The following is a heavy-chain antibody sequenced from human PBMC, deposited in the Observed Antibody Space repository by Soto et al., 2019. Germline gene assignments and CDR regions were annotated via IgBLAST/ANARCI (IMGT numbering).Heavy chain of an antibody. CDR2: INPNTGGT. Sequence: ASVKVSYKASGYTFTGYNMHWVRQAPGQGLEWMGWINPNTGGTNYAQMFQGRITLTRDTSISTAYMDLTRLRSDDTAVYYCARDLEWEVPRNYFGYWGQGTLVTVSS. D-gene: IGHD3-3*01. CDR3: ARDLEWEVPRNYFGY. CDR1: GYTFTGYN. V-gene: IGHV1-2*02. J-gene: IGHJ4*02.